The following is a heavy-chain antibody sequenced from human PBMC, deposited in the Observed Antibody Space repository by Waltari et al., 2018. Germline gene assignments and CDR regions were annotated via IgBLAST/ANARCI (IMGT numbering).Heavy chain of an antibody. CDR2: IKQDGSEK. Sequence: EVQLVESGGGLVQPGGSLRLSCAASGFTFSSYWLSWVRQAPGKGLEWVANIKQDGSEKYYVDSVKGRFTISRDNAKNSLYLQINSLRAEDTAVYYCAREDVSGMDYFDYWGQGTLVTVSS. CDR3: AREDVSGMDYFDY. V-gene: IGHV3-7*01. J-gene: IGHJ4*02. D-gene: IGHD3-10*01. CDR1: GFTFSSYW.